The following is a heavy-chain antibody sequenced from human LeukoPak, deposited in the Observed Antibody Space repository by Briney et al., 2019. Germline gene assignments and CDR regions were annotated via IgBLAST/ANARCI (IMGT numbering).Heavy chain of an antibody. CDR3: ARGRRKGITMIVVVKVCPYSDY. D-gene: IGHD3-22*01. V-gene: IGHV4-34*01. J-gene: IGHJ4*02. CDR1: GGSFSGYY. Sequence: PSETLSLTCAVYGGSFSGYYWSWIRQPPGKGLEWIGEINHSGSTNYNPSLKSRVTISVDTSKNQFSLKLSSVTAADTAVYYCARGRRKGITMIVVVKVCPYSDYWGQGTLVTVSS. CDR2: INHSGST.